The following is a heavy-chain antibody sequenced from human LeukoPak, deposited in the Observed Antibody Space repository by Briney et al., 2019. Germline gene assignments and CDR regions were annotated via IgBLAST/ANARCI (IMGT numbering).Heavy chain of an antibody. CDR1: GFTFSSCS. V-gene: IGHV3-7*01. CDR2: IKPDEGEK. D-gene: IGHD3-10*01. CDR3: VRYYTRQSWYFDL. Sequence: GGSLRLSCAASGFTFSSCSMNWVRQAPGKGLEWVANIKPDEGEKYYVDSVKGRFTVSRDNAKNSLYLQMNSLRAEDTAVYYCVRYYTRQSWYFDLWGRGTLVTVSS. J-gene: IGHJ2*01.